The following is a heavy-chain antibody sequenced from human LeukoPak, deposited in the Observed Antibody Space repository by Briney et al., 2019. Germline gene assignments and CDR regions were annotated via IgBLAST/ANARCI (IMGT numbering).Heavy chain of an antibody. Sequence: GGSLTLSCAASGFTFSSYAMSWVRQAPGKWLEWVSGISGSGGNTYYADSVKGRFTISRDNSKYTLYLQMNSLRAEDTAVYYCAKDLGVVVPAAVQGWFDPWGQGTLVTASS. CDR2: ISGSGGNT. V-gene: IGHV3-23*01. D-gene: IGHD2-2*01. CDR1: GFTFSSYA. J-gene: IGHJ5*02. CDR3: AKDLGVVVPAAVQGWFDP.